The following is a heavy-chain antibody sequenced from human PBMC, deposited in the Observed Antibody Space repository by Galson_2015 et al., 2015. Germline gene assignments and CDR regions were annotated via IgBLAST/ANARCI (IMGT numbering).Heavy chain of an antibody. D-gene: IGHD6-19*01. CDR1: GFTFSSNW. CDR2: INSDGSST. Sequence: SLRLSCAASGFTFSSNWMHWVRHAPGKGLVWVSRINSDGSSTSYADSVQGRFTISRDNAKNTLYLQMNGLRAEDTAIYYCANSDWYAAFDIWGQGTMVTVSS. J-gene: IGHJ3*02. CDR3: ANSDWYAAFDI. V-gene: IGHV3-74*01.